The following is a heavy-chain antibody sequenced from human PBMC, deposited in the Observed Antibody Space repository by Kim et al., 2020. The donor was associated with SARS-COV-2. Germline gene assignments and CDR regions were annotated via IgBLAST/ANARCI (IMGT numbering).Heavy chain of an antibody. Sequence: NHNPPLRSRVTISVDTSKNQFSLKLSSVTAADTAVYYCAGTARGANFDYWGRGALVTVSS. D-gene: IGHD1-26*01. CDR3: AGTARGANFDY. V-gene: IGHV4-4*09. J-gene: IGHJ4*02.